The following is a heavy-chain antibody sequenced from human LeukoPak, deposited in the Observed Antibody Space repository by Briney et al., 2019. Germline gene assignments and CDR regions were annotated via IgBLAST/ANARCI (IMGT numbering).Heavy chain of an antibody. D-gene: IGHD3-10*01. Sequence: PGGSLRLSCAASGFIFTDYWMYWVRQAPGRGLAWVANIKEDGSEKNYVDSVKGRFTISRDNAKNSVYLQMNSLRVEDTAVYYCARDSYWLGGTIGAFDIWGQGTMVTVSS. CDR1: GFIFTDYW. CDR3: ARDSYWLGGTIGAFDI. J-gene: IGHJ3*02. CDR2: IKEDGSEK. V-gene: IGHV3-7*01.